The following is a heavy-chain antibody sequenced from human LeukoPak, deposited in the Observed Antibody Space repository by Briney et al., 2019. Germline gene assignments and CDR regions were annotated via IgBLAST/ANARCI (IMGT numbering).Heavy chain of an antibody. CDR2: ISNSGSSI. D-gene: IGHD6-13*01. CDR3: ARDGYSSSWSLWFDP. V-gene: IGHV3-11*04. Sequence: GGSLRLSCAASGFTFSDSYMTWLRQAPGKGLEWVSYISNSGSSIYYADSVKGRFTTSRDNAKSSLYLQMNSLRAEDTAVYYRARDGYSSSWSLWFDPWGQGTLVTVSS. J-gene: IGHJ5*02. CDR1: GFTFSDSY.